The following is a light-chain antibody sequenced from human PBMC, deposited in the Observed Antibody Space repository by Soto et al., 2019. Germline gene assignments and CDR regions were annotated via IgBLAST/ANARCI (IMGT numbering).Light chain of an antibody. CDR1: SSDVGAYNY. Sequence: QPVLTQHPSASGSPGQSVTISCTGTSSDVGAYNYVSWYQQYPGKAPKLMIYEVSKRPSGFPDRFSGSKSGKTASLTVSGLQPEDEADYYCTSYAGSNIWVFGGGTKLTVL. CDR2: EVS. J-gene: IGLJ3*02. V-gene: IGLV2-8*01. CDR3: TSYAGSNIWV.